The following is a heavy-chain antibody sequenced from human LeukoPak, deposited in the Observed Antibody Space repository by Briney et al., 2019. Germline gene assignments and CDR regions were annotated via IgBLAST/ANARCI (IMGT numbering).Heavy chain of an antibody. J-gene: IGHJ3*02. CDR3: ARARYYDSSGYPYDAFDI. CDR2: IWYDGSNK. D-gene: IGHD3-22*01. Sequence: GGSLRLSCAASGFTFSNHGMHWVRQAPGKGPEWVALIWYDGSNKYYADSVKGRFTISRDNSKNTLYLQMNSLRAEDTAVYYCARARYYDSSGYPYDAFDIWGQGTMVTVSS. CDR1: GFTFSNHG. V-gene: IGHV3-30*02.